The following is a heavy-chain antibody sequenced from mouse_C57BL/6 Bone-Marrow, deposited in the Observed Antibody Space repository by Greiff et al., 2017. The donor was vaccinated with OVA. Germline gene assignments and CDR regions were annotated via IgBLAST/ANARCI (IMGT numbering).Heavy chain of an antibody. D-gene: IGHD2-1*01. Sequence: EVHLVESGGGLVKPGGSLKLSCAASGFTFSSYAMSWVRQTPEKRLEWVATISDGGSYTYYPDNVKGRFTISRDNAKNNLYLQMSHLKSEDTAMYYCARRDGYYGNQGYAMDYWGQGTSVTVSS. CDR2: ISDGGSYT. J-gene: IGHJ4*01. CDR3: ARRDGYYGNQGYAMDY. CDR1: GFTFSSYA. V-gene: IGHV5-4*01.